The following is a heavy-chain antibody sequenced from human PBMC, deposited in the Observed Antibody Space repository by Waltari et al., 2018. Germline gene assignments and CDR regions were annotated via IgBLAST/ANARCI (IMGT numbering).Heavy chain of an antibody. CDR2: INHSGST. J-gene: IGHJ6*02. V-gene: IGHV4-34*01. D-gene: IGHD3-10*01. CDR1: GGSFSGYY. Sequence: QVQLQQWGAGLLKPSETLSLTCAVYGGSFSGYYWSWIRQPPGKGLAWIGEINHSGSTNSTPSLQSRVPISVDTSKNQFSLKLSSVTAADTAVYYCANGSGSSDVWGQGTTVTVSS. CDR3: ANGSGSSDV.